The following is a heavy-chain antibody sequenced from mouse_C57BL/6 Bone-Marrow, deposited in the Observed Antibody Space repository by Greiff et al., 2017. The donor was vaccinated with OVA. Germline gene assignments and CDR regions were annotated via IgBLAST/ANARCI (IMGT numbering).Heavy chain of an antibody. J-gene: IGHJ2*01. CDR3: ARVGGVDDYDY. V-gene: IGHV1-55*01. CDR2: IYPGSGST. D-gene: IGHD2-4*01. Sequence: QVQLQQPGAELVKPGASVKMSCKASGYTFTSYWITWVKQRPGPGLEWIGDIYPGSGSTLYNAKFKSTATLTVDSSYSTAYMMISSLTSEDSAVYYCARVGGVDDYDYWGQVTTLTVSS. CDR1: GYTFTSYW.